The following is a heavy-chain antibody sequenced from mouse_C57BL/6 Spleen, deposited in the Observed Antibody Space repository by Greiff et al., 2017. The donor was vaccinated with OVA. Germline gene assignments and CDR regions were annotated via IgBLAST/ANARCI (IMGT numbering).Heavy chain of an antibody. CDR2: SRNKANDYTT. V-gene: IGHV7-1*01. Sequence: EVKVVESGGGLVQSGRSLRLSCATSGFTFSDFYMEWVRQAPGKGLEWIAASRNKANDYTTEYSASVKGRFIVSRDTSQSILYLQMNALRAEDTAIYYCARDAGYGGYFDVWGTGTTVTVSS. CDR1: GFTFSDFY. CDR3: ARDAGYGGYFDV. D-gene: IGHD2-10*02. J-gene: IGHJ1*03.